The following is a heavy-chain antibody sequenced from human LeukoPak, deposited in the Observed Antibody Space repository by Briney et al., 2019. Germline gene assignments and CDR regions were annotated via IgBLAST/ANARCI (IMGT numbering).Heavy chain of an antibody. CDR1: GYTFTSYC. CDR2: ISANNGNT. D-gene: IGHD6-19*01. J-gene: IGHJ4*02. Sequence: ATVKVSCRASGYTFTSYCISWVRQAPGQGREGRGWISANNGNTNYAQKLRGRVTMTTDTSTSTAYMELRSLRSDDTAVYYCARGPLGRGWYYFDYWGQGTLVTVSS. CDR3: ARGPLGRGWYYFDY. V-gene: IGHV1-18*01.